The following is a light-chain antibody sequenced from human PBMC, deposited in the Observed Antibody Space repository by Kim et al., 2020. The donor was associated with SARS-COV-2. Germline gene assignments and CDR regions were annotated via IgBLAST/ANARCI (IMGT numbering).Light chain of an antibody. CDR1: SSDVGGCND. CDR3: SSYAGSNNV. CDR2: EVS. Sequence: QSALTQPPSASGAPGQSVTISCTGTSSDVGGCNDVSWYQQHPGKAPKLMIYEVSKRPSGVPDRLSGSKSGNTASLTVSGLQAEDEADYYCSSYAGSNNVFGTGTQVTVL. V-gene: IGLV2-8*01. J-gene: IGLJ1*01.